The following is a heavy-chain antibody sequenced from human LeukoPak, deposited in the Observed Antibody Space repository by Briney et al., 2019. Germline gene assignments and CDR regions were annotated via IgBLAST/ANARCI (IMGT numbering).Heavy chain of an antibody. J-gene: IGHJ4*02. CDR1: FTXXX. CDR3: ARGGVTSGGLDY. D-gene: IGHD2-8*01. V-gene: IGHV1-18*01. Sequence: FTXXXISWVRQAPGQGLEWMGWISAYNGNTNYAQKLQGRVTMTTDTSTSTAYMELRSLRSDDTAVYYCARGGVTSGGLDYWGQGTLVTVSS. CDR2: ISAYNGNT.